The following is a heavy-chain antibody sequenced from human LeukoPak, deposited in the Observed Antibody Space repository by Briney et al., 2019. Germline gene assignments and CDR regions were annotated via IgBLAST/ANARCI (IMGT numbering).Heavy chain of an antibody. D-gene: IGHD3-22*01. CDR3: ARARGPYRSGYLGDQ. J-gene: IGHJ1*01. Sequence: TGGSLRLSCAASGFTFSSYSFNWVRQAPGKGLEWVSSISTSGDYIYYADSLKGRFTISRDNAKNSVYLQMNSLRAEDTALYYCARARGPYRSGYLGDQWGQGTLVTVSS. V-gene: IGHV3-21*06. CDR2: ISTSGDYI. CDR1: GFTFSSYS.